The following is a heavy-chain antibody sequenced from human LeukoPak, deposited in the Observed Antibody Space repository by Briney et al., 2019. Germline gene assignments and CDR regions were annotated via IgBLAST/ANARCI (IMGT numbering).Heavy chain of an antibody. CDR3: AREGGYSYGYPDY. V-gene: IGHV3-48*03. CDR2: ISSSGSTI. J-gene: IGHJ4*02. CDR1: GFTFSSYE. D-gene: IGHD5-18*01. Sequence: GGSLRLSCSASGFTFSSYEMNWVRQAPGKGLEWVSYISSSGSTIYYADTVKGPFTISRDNAKNSLYLQMNRLRAEDTAVYYCAREGGYSYGYPDYWGQGTLVTVSS.